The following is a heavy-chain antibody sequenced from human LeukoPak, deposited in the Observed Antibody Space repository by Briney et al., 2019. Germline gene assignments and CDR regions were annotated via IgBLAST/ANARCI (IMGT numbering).Heavy chain of an antibody. CDR1: GGSISGYH. V-gene: IGHV4-59*08. J-gene: IGHJ4*02. Sequence: PSETLSLTCTVSGGSISGYHWNWIRQPPGKGLEWIGDICYSGSTNYNPSLKSRVTISLDTSKNQFSLNLNSVTAADTAVYYCARLRCSGGSCYDDYWGQGTLVTVSS. D-gene: IGHD2-15*01. CDR2: ICYSGST. CDR3: ARLRCSGGSCYDDY.